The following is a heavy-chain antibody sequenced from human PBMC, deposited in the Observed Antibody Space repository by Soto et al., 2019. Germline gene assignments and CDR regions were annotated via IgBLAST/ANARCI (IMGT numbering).Heavy chain of an antibody. J-gene: IGHJ4*02. CDR3: ARSLELEWSGKFDY. CDR1: GGTFISYA. CDR2: IIPIFGTA. D-gene: IGHD3-3*01. Sequence: QVQLGQSGAEVKKPGSSVKVSCKASGGTFISYAISWVRQAPGQGLEWMGGIIPIFGTANYAQKFQGRVTSTADEATSTAYMELSSLRSEDTAVYYCARSLELEWSGKFDYWGQGTLVTVSS. V-gene: IGHV1-69*01.